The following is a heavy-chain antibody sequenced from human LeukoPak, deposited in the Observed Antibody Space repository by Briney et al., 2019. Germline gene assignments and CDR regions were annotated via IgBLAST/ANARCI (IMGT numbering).Heavy chain of an antibody. CDR1: GFTFRSYG. V-gene: IGHV3-7*01. CDR3: AREVGGSGSY. CDR2: IKQDGSEK. D-gene: IGHD3-10*01. J-gene: IGHJ4*02. Sequence: GGSLRLSCAASGFTFRSYGMHWVRQAPGKGLEWVANIKQDGSEKYYVDSVKGRFTISRDNAKNSLYLQMNSLRAEDTAVYYCAREVGGSGSYWGQGTLVTVSS.